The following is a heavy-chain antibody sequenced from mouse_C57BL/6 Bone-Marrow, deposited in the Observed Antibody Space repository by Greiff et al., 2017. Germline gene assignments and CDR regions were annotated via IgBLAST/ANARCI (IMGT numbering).Heavy chain of an antibody. CDR3: ARNYGGYPWFAY. CDR1: GYTFTSYW. V-gene: IGHV1-52*01. CDR2: IDPSDSET. D-gene: IGHD1-1*02. Sequence: QVQLQQPGAELVRPGSSVKLSCKASGYTFTSYWMHWVKQRPIQGLEWIGNIDPSDSETHYNQKFKDKATLTVDKSSSIAYMQLSSLTSEDSAVYYCARNYGGYPWFAYWGQGTLVTVSA. J-gene: IGHJ3*01.